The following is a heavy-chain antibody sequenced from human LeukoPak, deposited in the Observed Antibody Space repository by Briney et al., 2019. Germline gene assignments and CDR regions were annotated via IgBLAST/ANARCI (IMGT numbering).Heavy chain of an antibody. CDR1: GFTFSSYA. D-gene: IGHD3-10*01. Sequence: GGSLRLSCTASGFTFSSYAMSWVRQAPGKGLEWVSSISSSSSYIFYADSVKGRFTISRDSAKNSLFLQMNSLRAEDTAVYYCARGFMVRGVINIDYWGQGTLVTVSS. V-gene: IGHV3-21*01. CDR2: ISSSSSYI. CDR3: ARGFMVRGVINIDY. J-gene: IGHJ4*02.